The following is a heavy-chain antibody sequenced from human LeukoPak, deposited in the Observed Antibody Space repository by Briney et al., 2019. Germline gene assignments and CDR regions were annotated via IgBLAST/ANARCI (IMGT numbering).Heavy chain of an antibody. Sequence: SETLSLTCAVYGGSFSGYYWSWIRQHPGKGLEWIGYIYYSGSTYYNPSLKSRVAISVDTSKNQFSLKLSSVTAADTAVYYCARLNQSAIDIWGQGTMVTVSS. V-gene: IGHV4-31*11. CDR2: IYYSGST. CDR1: GGSFSGYY. J-gene: IGHJ3*02. D-gene: IGHD1-14*01. CDR3: ARLNQSAIDI.